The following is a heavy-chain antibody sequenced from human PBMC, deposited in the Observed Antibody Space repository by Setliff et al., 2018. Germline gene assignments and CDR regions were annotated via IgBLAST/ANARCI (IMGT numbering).Heavy chain of an antibody. CDR3: ARLALTGYDSSGYYYALDYYYYMDV. CDR2: IKNKANRDTT. J-gene: IGHJ6*03. CDR1: GFTFSDHY. V-gene: IGHV3-72*01. D-gene: IGHD3-22*01. Sequence: GGSLRLSCAASGFTFSDHYMDWVRQAPGKGLEWVGHIKNKANRDTTEYAASVKGRFTISRDDSKNSLYLQMNSLRADDTAVYYCARLALTGYDSSGYYYALDYYYYMDVWGKGTTVTVSS.